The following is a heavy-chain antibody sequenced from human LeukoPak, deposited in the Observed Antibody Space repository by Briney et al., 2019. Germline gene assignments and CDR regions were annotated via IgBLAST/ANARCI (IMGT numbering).Heavy chain of an antibody. J-gene: IGHJ4*02. V-gene: IGHV3-48*01. Sequence: GGSLRLSCAASGFTFSSYSMSWVRQAPGKGLEWVSYISSSSSTIYYADSVKGRFTISRDNAKNSLYLQMNSLRAEDTAVYYCARGAYYYEDWGQGTLVTVSS. D-gene: IGHD3-22*01. CDR1: GFTFSSYS. CDR2: ISSSSSTI. CDR3: ARGAYYYED.